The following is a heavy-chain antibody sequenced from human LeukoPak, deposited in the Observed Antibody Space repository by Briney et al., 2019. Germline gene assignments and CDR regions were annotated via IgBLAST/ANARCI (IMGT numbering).Heavy chain of an antibody. CDR1: GFTVSSNY. CDR2: TYSGGST. CDR3: ARASPGSLGEYYFDY. V-gene: IGHV3-53*01. D-gene: IGHD3-16*01. Sequence: GGSLRLSCAAFGFTVSSNYMSWVRQAPGKGLEWVSVTYSGGSTYYADSVKGRFTISRDNSKNTLYLQMNSLRAEDTAVYYCARASPGSLGEYYFDYWGQGTLVTVSS. J-gene: IGHJ4*02.